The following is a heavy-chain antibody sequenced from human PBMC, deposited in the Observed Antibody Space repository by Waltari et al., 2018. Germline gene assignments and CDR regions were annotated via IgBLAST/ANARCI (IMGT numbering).Heavy chain of an antibody. J-gene: IGHJ5*02. V-gene: IGHV2-5*02. CDR3: AHSATLGFAP. CDR2: IYWDDYK. CDR1: GLSLYTSSVR. Sequence: QITLKASGPTLVTPTQTLPLPCTFSGLSLYTSSVRVGWIRQPPGKALEWVALIYWDDYKRYSPSRKSRGTIAKGTSEIQVILTLTNVDPADTATYFGAHSATLGFAPWGQGILVTVSS.